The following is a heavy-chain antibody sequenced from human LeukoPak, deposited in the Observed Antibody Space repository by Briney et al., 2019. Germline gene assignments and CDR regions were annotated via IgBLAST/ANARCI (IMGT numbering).Heavy chain of an antibody. V-gene: IGHV1-69*01. CDR1: GPTFTSYA. CDR3: TKYRVVVRCGD. CDR2: IIPIFVTA. D-gene: IGHD3-22*01. Sequence: SVNLSCKPSGPTFTSYAISWVRQAPGHGLEGMGGIIPIFVTAIYAPTLPRRVTITAAESTRPADMALCSLRSEDTAVYHCTKYRVVVRCGDWGQGTLVTVSS. J-gene: IGHJ4*02.